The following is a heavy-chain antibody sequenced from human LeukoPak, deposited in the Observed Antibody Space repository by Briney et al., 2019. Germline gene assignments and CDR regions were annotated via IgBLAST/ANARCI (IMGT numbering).Heavy chain of an antibody. Sequence: RASVMVSCKASGYTFTGYYLHWVRQAPGQGLEWMGWINPNTGGTYNGQKFQGRVTMTRDTSISTVYMELRRLRSDDTAFYYCARAAKFSSGWYGDALDMWGQGTLVTISP. V-gene: IGHV1-2*02. CDR3: ARAAKFSSGWYGDALDM. CDR2: INPNTGGT. J-gene: IGHJ3*02. D-gene: IGHD6-19*01. CDR1: GYTFTGYY.